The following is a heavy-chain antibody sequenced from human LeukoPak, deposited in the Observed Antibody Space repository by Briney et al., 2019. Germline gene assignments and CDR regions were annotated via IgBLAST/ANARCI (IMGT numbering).Heavy chain of an antibody. Sequence: GRSLRLSCAASGFTFSSYEMNWVRQAPGKGLEWVSYISSSGSTIYYADSVKGRFTISRDNAKNSLYLQMNSLRAEDTAVYNCARDSGWYTGFDYWGQGTLVTVSS. J-gene: IGHJ4*02. CDR3: ARDSGWYTGFDY. V-gene: IGHV3-48*03. CDR2: ISSSGSTI. D-gene: IGHD6-19*01. CDR1: GFTFSSYE.